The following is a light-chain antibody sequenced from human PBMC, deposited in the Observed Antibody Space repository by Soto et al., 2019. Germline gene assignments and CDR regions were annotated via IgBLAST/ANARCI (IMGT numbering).Light chain of an antibody. CDR3: QQYNSYWT. V-gene: IGKV1-5*03. CDR2: KAS. Sequence: DIQMTQSPSTLSASVGDRVTITCRASQSISSWLAWYQQKPGKAPKVLIYKASSLESGVPSRFSGSGSGTEFTLTISSLQPDDFATYYCQQYNSYWTCGQGTKVEIK. J-gene: IGKJ1*01. CDR1: QSISSW.